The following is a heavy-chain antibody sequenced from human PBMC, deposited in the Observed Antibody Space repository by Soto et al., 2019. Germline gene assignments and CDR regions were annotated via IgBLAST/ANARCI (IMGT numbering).Heavy chain of an antibody. Sequence: QVQLVESGGGVVQPGRSLRLSCAASGFTFSSYAMHWVRQAPGKGLEWVAVISYDGSNKYYADSVKGRFTISRDNSKNTLYLQMNSLRAADTAVYYCARSPRFRYYCRMDVWGQGTTVTVSS. V-gene: IGHV3-30-3*01. J-gene: IGHJ6*02. CDR1: GFTFSSYA. D-gene: IGHD3-3*01. CDR3: ARSPRFRYYCRMDV. CDR2: ISYDGSNK.